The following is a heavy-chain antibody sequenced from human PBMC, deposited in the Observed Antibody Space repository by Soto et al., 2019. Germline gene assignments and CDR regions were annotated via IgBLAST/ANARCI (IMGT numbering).Heavy chain of an antibody. CDR3: ARAHISSEISMPQTFHH. Sequence: QVQLVESGGGVVQPGRSLRLSCEASGFIFSNYDMYWVRQGPGKGLEWVALMRSDGSNKYYVDSVKGRFTMSRDNSKNMLFLQMDSLRAEDTAVYYCARAHISSEISMPQTFHHWGPGTLVTVSS. CDR2: MRSDGSNK. D-gene: IGHD2-2*01. V-gene: IGHV3-33*08. J-gene: IGHJ1*01. CDR1: GFIFSNYD.